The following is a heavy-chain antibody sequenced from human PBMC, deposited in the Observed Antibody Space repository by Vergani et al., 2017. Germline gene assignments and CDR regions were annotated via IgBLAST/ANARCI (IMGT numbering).Heavy chain of an antibody. CDR3: ARGGSRDCSGGSCYPYAFDI. V-gene: IGHV4-39*07. CDR2: IYYSGST. D-gene: IGHD2-15*01. Sequence: QLQLQASGPGLVKPSETLSLTCTVSGGSISSSSYYWGWIRQPPGKGLEWIGSIYYSGSTYYNPSLKSRVTISVDTSKNQFSLKLSSVTAADTAVYYCARGGSRDCSGGSCYPYAFDIWGQGTMVTVSS. J-gene: IGHJ3*02. CDR1: GGSISSSSYY.